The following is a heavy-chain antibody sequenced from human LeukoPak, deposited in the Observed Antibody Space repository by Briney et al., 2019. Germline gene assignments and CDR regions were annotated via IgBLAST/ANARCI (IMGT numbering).Heavy chain of an antibody. CDR1: GYTFTSYD. J-gene: IGHJ6*03. Sequence: ASVKVSCKASGYTFTSYDINWVQQATGQGLEWMGWMNPNSGNTGYAQKFQGRVTITRNTSISTAYMELSSLRSEDTAVYYCARLGWFGEYYYYYYMDVWGKGTTVTVSS. D-gene: IGHD3-10*01. V-gene: IGHV1-8*03. CDR2: MNPNSGNT. CDR3: ARLGWFGEYYYYYYMDV.